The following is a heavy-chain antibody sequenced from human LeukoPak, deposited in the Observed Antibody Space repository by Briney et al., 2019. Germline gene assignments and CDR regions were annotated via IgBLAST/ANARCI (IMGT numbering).Heavy chain of an antibody. Sequence: GGSLTLSCAASGFTFYNSWMAWVLQAPGKGLEWVANIKYDGNEIYYVDSVKGRFTISRDNAKNSLHLEMNSLRADDTAVYYCAAMDHFDYWGQGTLVSVSS. CDR1: GFTFYNSW. J-gene: IGHJ4*02. CDR2: IKYDGNEI. D-gene: IGHD5-18*01. V-gene: IGHV3-7*01. CDR3: AAMDHFDY.